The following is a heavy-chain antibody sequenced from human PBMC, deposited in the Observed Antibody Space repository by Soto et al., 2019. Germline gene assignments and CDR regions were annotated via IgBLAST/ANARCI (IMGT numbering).Heavy chain of an antibody. CDR2: ISSGGSTI. CDR3: ARSRGVAGPRSFDY. CDR1: GFTFSDYY. D-gene: IGHD6-19*01. Sequence: QVQLVESGGGLVKPGGSLRLSCAVSGFTFSDYYMSWIRQAPGKGLEWVSYISSGGSTIYYADSVKGRFTISRDNAKNSMYLQRNRRRDEDTAMYYCARSRGVAGPRSFDYWGQGTLVTVSS. J-gene: IGHJ4*02. V-gene: IGHV3-11*01.